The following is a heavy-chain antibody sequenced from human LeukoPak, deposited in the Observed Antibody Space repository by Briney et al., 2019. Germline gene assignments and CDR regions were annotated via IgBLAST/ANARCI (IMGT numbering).Heavy chain of an antibody. V-gene: IGHV3-23*01. CDR1: GFPFNNYA. D-gene: IGHD6-19*01. CDR2: ICGGGGST. Sequence: GGSLRLSCAASGFPFNNYAVSWVRQAPGQGLEWVTAICGGGGSTYYADSVKGRFTISKDNAKSTLYLQMHSLRAEDTPVYYCAKDVWPVPAYFDYCGQGTLVTVYS. J-gene: IGHJ4*02. CDR3: AKDVWPVPAYFDY.